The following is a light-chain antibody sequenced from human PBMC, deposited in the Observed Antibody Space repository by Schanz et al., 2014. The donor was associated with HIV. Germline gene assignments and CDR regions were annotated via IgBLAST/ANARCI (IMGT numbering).Light chain of an antibody. J-gene: IGLJ1*01. CDR2: DVT. CDR1: NTDIGHYNY. Sequence: QSALTQPASVSGSLGQAITISCTGTNTDIGHYNYVSWYQQHPGKAPKLIIYDVTSRPSGVSSRFSGSKSGNTASLTISGLQAGDETDFYCSSYTTSITLAFGTGTKLTVL. V-gene: IGLV2-14*03. CDR3: SSYTTSITLA.